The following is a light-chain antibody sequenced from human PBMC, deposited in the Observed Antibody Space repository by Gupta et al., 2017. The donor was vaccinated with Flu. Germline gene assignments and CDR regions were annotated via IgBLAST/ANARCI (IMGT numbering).Light chain of an antibody. CDR1: SSDVGGYNY. CDR3: SSYTSSSSLV. V-gene: IGLV2-14*01. CDR2: EVS. J-gene: IGLJ3*02. Sequence: QSALTQPASVSGSPGQSITISCTGTSSDVGGYNYVSWYQQHPGKAPKLMIYEVSNRPSGVSNRFSGSKSGNTASLTISGRQAEDEADYYCSSYTSSSSLVFGGGTKLNVL.